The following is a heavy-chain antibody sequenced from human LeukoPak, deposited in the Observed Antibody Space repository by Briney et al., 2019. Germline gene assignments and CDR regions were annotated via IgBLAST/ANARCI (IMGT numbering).Heavy chain of an antibody. CDR1: GGTFSSYA. D-gene: IGHD3-3*01. V-gene: IGHV1-69*13. Sequence: ASVKVSCKASGGTFSSYAISWVRQAPGQGLEWMGGIIPIFGTANYAQKFQGRVTITADESTSTAYMELSSLRSEDTAVYYCARVVGTYYDFWSGYFLDYWGQGTLVTVSS. J-gene: IGHJ4*02. CDR3: ARVVGTYYDFWSGYFLDY. CDR2: IIPIFGTA.